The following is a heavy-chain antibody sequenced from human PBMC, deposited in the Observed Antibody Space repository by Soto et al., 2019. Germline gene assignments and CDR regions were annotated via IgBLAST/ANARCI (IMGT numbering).Heavy chain of an antibody. J-gene: IGHJ4*02. CDR2: IYTSGST. D-gene: IGHD3-22*01. V-gene: IGHV4-4*07. Sequence: SETLSVTCTVSGGSISSFYWSWIRQPAGKELEWIGRIYTSGSTNYNPSLKSRVTMSIDTSKNQFSLKLTSVTAADTAVYFCARDSSGYYYLFDYWGQGTLVTVSS. CDR1: GGSISSFY. CDR3: ARDSSGYYYLFDY.